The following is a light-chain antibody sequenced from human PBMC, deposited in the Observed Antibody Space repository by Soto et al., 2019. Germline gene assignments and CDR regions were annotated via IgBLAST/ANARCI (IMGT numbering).Light chain of an antibody. CDR2: EVT. CDR1: SSDLGGHNF. J-gene: IGLJ1*01. V-gene: IGLV2-14*01. Sequence: QSALTHPASVSGSPGQSITIPCTGTSSDLGGHNFVSWYQHHPGRAPKLIIYEVTIRPSGLCNGFSGSKSGNAASLTISGLQAEDEADYYCSSYTTTSPYVFGSGTKVTVL. CDR3: SSYTTTSPYV.